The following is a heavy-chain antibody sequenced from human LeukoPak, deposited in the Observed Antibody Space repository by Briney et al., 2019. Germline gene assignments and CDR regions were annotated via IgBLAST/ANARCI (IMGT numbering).Heavy chain of an antibody. CDR3: ASTSIIRTVVAIPFDY. D-gene: IGHD3-22*01. J-gene: IGHJ4*02. V-gene: IGHV4-39*01. Sequence: SETLSLTCTVSGVSISSYYWGWIRQPPGKGLEWIGTIYYSGSTYYNPSLSSRVTISVDTSKNQFSLKLRSVTAADTAVYYCASTSIIRTVVAIPFDYWGQGTLVTVSS. CDR2: IYYSGST. CDR1: GVSISSYY.